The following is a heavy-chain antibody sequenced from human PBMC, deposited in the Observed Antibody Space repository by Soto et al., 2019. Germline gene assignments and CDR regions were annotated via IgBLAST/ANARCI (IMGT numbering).Heavy chain of an antibody. J-gene: IGHJ3*02. Sequence: PWWSLRLSCAAAGFTFSSYWMSWVRQAPGKGLEWVANIKQDGSEKYYVDSVKGRFTISRDNAKNSLYLQMNSLRAEDTAVYYCARLYYDRSGHDAFDIWGQGTMVTVS. V-gene: IGHV3-7*01. CDR1: GFTFSSYW. CDR2: IKQDGSEK. CDR3: ARLYYDRSGHDAFDI. D-gene: IGHD3-22*01.